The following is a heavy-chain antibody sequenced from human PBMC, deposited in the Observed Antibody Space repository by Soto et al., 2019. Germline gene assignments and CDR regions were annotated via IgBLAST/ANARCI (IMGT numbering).Heavy chain of an antibody. CDR1: GYTFIGYY. V-gene: IGHV1-2*04. J-gene: IGHJ6*02. Sequence: ASVKVSCKASGYTFIGYYIHWVRQAPGQGLEWMGWINPNSGGTNYAQRCQGWVTMTRDRSISTAYMELSRRKSDDTAVYYCARVGGGLASLGYYGMDVWGQGTTVTVSS. CDR2: INPNSGGT. D-gene: IGHD3-10*01. CDR3: ARVGGGLASLGYYGMDV.